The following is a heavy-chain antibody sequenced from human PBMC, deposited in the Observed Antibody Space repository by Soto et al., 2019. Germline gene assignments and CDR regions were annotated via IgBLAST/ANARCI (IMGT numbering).Heavy chain of an antibody. CDR1: CGSFSGDY. CDR2: INHSGST. J-gene: IGHJ4*02. V-gene: IGHV4-34*01. Sequence: SETLSLTCAVYCGSFSGDYWSWIRQPPGKGLEWIGEINHSGSTNYNPSLKSRVTISVDTSKNQFSLKLSSVTAADTAVYYCARGLPANPWYNWGQGTLVTVSS. D-gene: IGHD1-20*01. CDR3: ARGLPANPWYN.